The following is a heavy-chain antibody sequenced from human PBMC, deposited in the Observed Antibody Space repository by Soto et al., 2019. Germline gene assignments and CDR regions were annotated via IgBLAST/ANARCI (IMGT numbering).Heavy chain of an antibody. Sequence: PSETLSLTCSVYGGSFSGYYWSWIRQPPGKWLEWIGEINHSGSTNYNPSLKSRVTISVDTSKNQFSLKLSSVTAADTAVYYCARVEGRWLHPGSWYFDLWGRGTLVTVSS. CDR3: ARVEGRWLHPGSWYFDL. CDR1: GGSFSGYY. V-gene: IGHV4-34*01. D-gene: IGHD5-12*01. CDR2: INHSGST. J-gene: IGHJ2*01.